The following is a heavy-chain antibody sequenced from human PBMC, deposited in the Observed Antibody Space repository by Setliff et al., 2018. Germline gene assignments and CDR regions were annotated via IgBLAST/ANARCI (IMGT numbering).Heavy chain of an antibody. J-gene: IGHJ6*03. V-gene: IGHV4-34*01. CDR1: GGSFSGYY. CDR3: ARHKSNGSGSYPPLYMDV. Sequence: PSETLSLTCAVYGGSFSGYYWSWIRQSPEKGLEWIGEISHSGNTNYNPSIKSQVTISIDTSKNQFSLKVNTVTAADTAVYYCARHKSNGSGSYPPLYMDVWGKGIMVTFSS. CDR2: ISHSGNT. D-gene: IGHD3-10*01.